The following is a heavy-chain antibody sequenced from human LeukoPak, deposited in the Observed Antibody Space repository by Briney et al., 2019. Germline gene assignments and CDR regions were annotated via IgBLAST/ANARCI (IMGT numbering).Heavy chain of an antibody. V-gene: IGHV4-34*01. D-gene: IGHD4-17*01. Sequence: PSETLSLTCAVYGGSFSGYYWSWIRQPPGKGLEWIGEINHSGSTNYNPSLKSRVTISVDTSKNQFSLKLSSVTAADTAVYYCASVMSSRKTKGDYGDYAISSWGQGTLVTVSS. J-gene: IGHJ5*02. CDR1: GGSFSGYY. CDR2: INHSGST. CDR3: ASVMSSRKTKGDYGDYAISS.